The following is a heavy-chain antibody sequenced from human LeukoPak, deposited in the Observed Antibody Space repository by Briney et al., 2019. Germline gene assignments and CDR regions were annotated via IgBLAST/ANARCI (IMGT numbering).Heavy chain of an antibody. CDR2: IYYSGST. J-gene: IGHJ4*02. Sequence: PSETLSLTCTVSGGSMRGYYWSWIRQPPGKGLEWIGYIYYSGSTTYNPSLKSRVTISVDRSKNQFSLKLNSVTAADTAVYYCARHGAWAPFDYWGQGTLVTVSS. D-gene: IGHD1-26*01. CDR3: ARHGAWAPFDY. CDR1: GGSMRGYY. V-gene: IGHV4-59*08.